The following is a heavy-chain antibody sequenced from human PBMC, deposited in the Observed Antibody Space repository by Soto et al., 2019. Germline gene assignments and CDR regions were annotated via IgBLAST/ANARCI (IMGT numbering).Heavy chain of an antibody. Sequence: QVQLVQPGAEVRKPGASVKLPCKASGYTLTNFAMQWVRQAPGQRLEWMGWINGGNGSTKYSQNFQGRVTITTDTSASTVYMELSSLRSEETAVYFWSRRGLSGRGYVYYDVNVWGKGTTVTVSS. CDR3: SRRGLSGRGYVYYDVNV. V-gene: IGHV1-3*01. CDR1: GYTLTNFA. CDR2: INGGNGST. J-gene: IGHJ6*03. D-gene: IGHD5-12*01.